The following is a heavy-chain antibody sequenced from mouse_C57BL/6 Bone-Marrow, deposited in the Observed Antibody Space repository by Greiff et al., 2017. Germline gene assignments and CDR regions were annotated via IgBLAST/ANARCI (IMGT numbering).Heavy chain of an antibody. Sequence: EVKLVESGGGLVKPGGSLKLSCAASGFTFSDYGMHWVRQAPEKGLEWVAYISSGSSTIYYADTVKGRFTISRDNAKNTLFLQMTSLRSEDTAMYYCARDRFTTVVAPYYFDYWGQGTTLTVSS. CDR1: GFTFSDYG. J-gene: IGHJ2*01. CDR2: ISSGSSTI. V-gene: IGHV5-17*01. D-gene: IGHD1-1*01. CDR3: ARDRFTTVVAPYYFDY.